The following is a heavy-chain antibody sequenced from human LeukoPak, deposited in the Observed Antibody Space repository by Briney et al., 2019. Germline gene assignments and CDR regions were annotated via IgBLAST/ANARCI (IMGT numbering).Heavy chain of an antibody. CDR3: ARGLLWFGESYFDY. CDR1: GYTFTSYD. J-gene: IGHJ4*02. D-gene: IGHD3-10*01. V-gene: IGHV1-8*01. Sequence: GASVKVSCKASGYTFTSYDINWVRQATGQGLEWMGWMNPNSGNTGYAQKFQGRVTMTRNTSISTAYMELSSLRSEDTAVYYCARGLLWFGESYFDYWGQGTLVTVPS. CDR2: MNPNSGNT.